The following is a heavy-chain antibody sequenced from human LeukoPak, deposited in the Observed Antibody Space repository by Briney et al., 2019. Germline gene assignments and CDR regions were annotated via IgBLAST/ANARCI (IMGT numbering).Heavy chain of an antibody. V-gene: IGHV1-2*02. J-gene: IGHJ4*02. CDR1: GYTFTGHY. CDR3: ARGDGYSYGYLGY. D-gene: IGHD5-18*01. Sequence: GASVKVSCKAFGYTFTGHYMHWVRQAPGHGLEWMGWINPNSGSRSYAQKFQGRVTMTRDTSIGTAYMELSRLKSDDTAVYYCARGDGYSYGYLGYWGQGTLVTVSS. CDR2: INPNSGSR.